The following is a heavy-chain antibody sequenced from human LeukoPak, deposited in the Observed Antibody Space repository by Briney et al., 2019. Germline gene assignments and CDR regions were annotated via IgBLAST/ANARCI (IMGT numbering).Heavy chain of an antibody. D-gene: IGHD3-10*02. CDR3: ARVLGSGSYSEYYFDY. CDR2: IYYSGST. Sequence: SSETLSLTCTVSGESISGFYWTWIRQPPGKGLEWIGYIYYSGSTNYNPSLKSRVTISVDTSKNQFSLKLSSVTAADTAVYYCARVLGSGSYSEYYFDYWGQGTLVTVSS. V-gene: IGHV4-59*01. J-gene: IGHJ4*02. CDR1: GESISGFY.